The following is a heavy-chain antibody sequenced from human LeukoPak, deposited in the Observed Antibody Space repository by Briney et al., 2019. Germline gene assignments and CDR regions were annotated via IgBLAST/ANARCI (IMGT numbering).Heavy chain of an antibody. CDR1: GGAISSYY. D-gene: IGHD3-3*01. V-gene: IGHV4-59*08. CDR2: IYYSGST. CDR3: ARHGRVTILDY. Sequence: SETLSLTCTVSGGAISSYYWSWIRQPPGKGLEWIGYIYYSGSTYYNPSLKSRVTISVDTSKNQFSLKLSSVTAADTAVYYCARHGRVTILDYWGQGTLVTVSS. J-gene: IGHJ4*02.